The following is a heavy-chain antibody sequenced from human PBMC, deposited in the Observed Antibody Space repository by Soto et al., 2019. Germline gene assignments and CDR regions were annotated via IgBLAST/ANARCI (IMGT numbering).Heavy chain of an antibody. V-gene: IGHV3-15*01. Sequence: WSLRLSCAASGFIFSNAWMNWVRQAPGKGLEWVGRIKSKTDGGTTDYAAPVKGRFIISRDDSKNTLYVQMNSLKTEDTGVYYCTKDPFYDYVWGSIGPWGQGTLVTGSS. J-gene: IGHJ5*02. CDR1: GFIFSNAW. CDR3: TKDPFYDYVWGSIGP. CDR2: IKSKTDGGTT. D-gene: IGHD3-16*01.